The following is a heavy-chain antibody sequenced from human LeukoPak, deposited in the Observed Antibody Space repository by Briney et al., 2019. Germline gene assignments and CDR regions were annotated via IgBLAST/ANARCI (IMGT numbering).Heavy chain of an antibody. CDR1: GVTFSSYS. J-gene: IGHJ3*02. V-gene: IGHV3-21*01. Sequence: PGGSLRLSCAASGVTFSSYSMNWVRQAPGKGLEWVSSISSSSSYIYYADSVKGRFTISRDNAKNSLYLQMNSLRAEDTAVYYCARDPCGGDCYAFDIWGQGTMVTVSS. CDR2: ISSSSSYI. D-gene: IGHD2-21*02. CDR3: ARDPCGGDCYAFDI.